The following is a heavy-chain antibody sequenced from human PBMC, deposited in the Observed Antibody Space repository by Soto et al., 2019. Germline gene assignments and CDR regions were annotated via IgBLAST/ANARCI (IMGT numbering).Heavy chain of an antibody. V-gene: IGHV1-24*01. J-gene: IGHJ4*02. CDR1: GYTLTELS. D-gene: IGHD6-13*01. Sequence: ASVKVSCKVSGYTLTELSMHWVRQAPGKGLEWMGGFDPEDGETIYAQKFQGRVTMTEDTSTDTAYMELSSLRSEDTAVYYCAPRGPAAAGRDFDYWGQGTLVTVSS. CDR3: APRGPAAAGRDFDY. CDR2: FDPEDGET.